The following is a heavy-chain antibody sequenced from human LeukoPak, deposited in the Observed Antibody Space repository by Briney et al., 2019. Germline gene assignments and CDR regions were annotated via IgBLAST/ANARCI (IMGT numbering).Heavy chain of an antibody. CDR3: ASATRSSGSGKGQAPYFDY. CDR2: CSPSGATT. J-gene: IGHJ4*02. Sequence: GGSLRLSCAASGFSFSNYAMSWVRQAPGKGLEWVSGCSPSGATTYYADSVKGRFTISRDNSKNTLYLQMNSLRAEDTAVYYCASATRSSGSGKGQAPYFDYWGQGTLVTVSS. V-gene: IGHV3-23*01. CDR1: GFSFSNYA. D-gene: IGHD3-10*01.